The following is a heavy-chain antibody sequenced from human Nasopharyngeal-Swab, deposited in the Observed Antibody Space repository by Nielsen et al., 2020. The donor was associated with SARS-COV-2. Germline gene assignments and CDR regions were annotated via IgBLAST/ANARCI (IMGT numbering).Heavy chain of an antibody. D-gene: IGHD5-12*01. CDR1: GSRFLSHW. CDR3: VRPEGVATSFKYYFQYGMDV. J-gene: IGHJ6*02. V-gene: IGHV5-51*01. Sequence: GESLKISCKGSGSRFLSHWVGWVRQMPGKGLEWMGIIYPGDSDTRYSPSFQGQVTISADKSINTAYLQWSSLKASDTAMYYCVRPEGVATSFKYYFQYGMDVWGQGTMVTVPS. CDR2: IYPGDSDT.